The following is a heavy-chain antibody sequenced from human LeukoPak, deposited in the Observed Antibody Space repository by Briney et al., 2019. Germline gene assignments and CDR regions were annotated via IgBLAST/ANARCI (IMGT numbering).Heavy chain of an antibody. CDR1: GFTVSSSY. J-gene: IGHJ4*02. CDR3: AHRKATSWAHDY. Sequence: GGSLRLSCAASGFTVSSSYMSWVRQAPGKGLEWVSVIYSGGSGSSYYADSVKGRFTISRDNSKNTLNLQMNSLRAEDTAVYYCAHRKATSWAHDYWGQGTLVTVSS. CDR2: IYSGGSGSS. V-gene: IGHV3-53*01. D-gene: IGHD2-2*01.